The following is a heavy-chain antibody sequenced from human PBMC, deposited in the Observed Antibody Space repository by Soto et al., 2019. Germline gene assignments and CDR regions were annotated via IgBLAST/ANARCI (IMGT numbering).Heavy chain of an antibody. CDR1: GGSFSGYY. D-gene: IGHD6-13*01. CDR2: INHSGST. Sequence: SETLSLTCAVYGGSFSGYYWSWIRQPPGKGLEWIGEINHSGSTNYNPSLKSRVTISVDTSKNQFSLKLSSVTAADTAVYYCARASIAAAGSGADYWGQGTLVTVSS. J-gene: IGHJ4*02. V-gene: IGHV4-34*01. CDR3: ARASIAAAGSGADY.